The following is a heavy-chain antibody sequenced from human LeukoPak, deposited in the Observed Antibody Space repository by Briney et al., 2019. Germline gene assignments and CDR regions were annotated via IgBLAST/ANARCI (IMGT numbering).Heavy chain of an antibody. CDR2: FYSSGTT. J-gene: IGHJ4*02. CDR1: GASVSGYY. V-gene: IGHV4-59*02. CDR3: ARDGKQGIAAAGTGGY. D-gene: IGHD6-13*01. Sequence: SETLSLTCAVSGASVSGYYWSWIRQPPGKELEWIGYFYSSGTTNYNPSLNNRVNISVDTSKNQFSLKLSSVTAADTAVYYCARDGKQGIAAAGTGGYWGQGTLVTVSS.